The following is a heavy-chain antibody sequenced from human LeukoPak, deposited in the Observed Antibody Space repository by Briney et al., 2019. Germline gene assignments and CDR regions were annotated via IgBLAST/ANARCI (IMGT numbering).Heavy chain of an antibody. CDR1: GYTFTSYY. D-gene: IGHD5-12*01. J-gene: IGHJ4*02. CDR2: INPSGGST. V-gene: IGHV1-46*01. Sequence: ASVKVSCKASGYTFTSYYMHWVRQAPGQGLEWMGIINPSGGSTSYAQKFQGRVTMTRDMSTSTVYMELSSLRSEDTAVYYCARGADDIVATIGLERLDYWGQGTLVTVSS. CDR3: ARGADDIVATIGLERLDY.